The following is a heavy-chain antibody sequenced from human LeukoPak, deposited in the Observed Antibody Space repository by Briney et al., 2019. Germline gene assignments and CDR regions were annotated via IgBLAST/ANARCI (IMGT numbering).Heavy chain of an antibody. J-gene: IGHJ3*02. CDR2: INSDGSGI. CDR1: EXTFSSFW. CDR3: ARERRTSGWYDAFDM. D-gene: IGHD6-19*01. Sequence: GESLRLSCAASEXTFSSFWMHWVRQAPGKGLVWVSRINSDGSGIRYADSVKGRFTISRDNAKNTLYLQMNSLRAEDTAVYYCARERRTSGWYDAFDMRGQGTMVTVSS. V-gene: IGHV3-74*01.